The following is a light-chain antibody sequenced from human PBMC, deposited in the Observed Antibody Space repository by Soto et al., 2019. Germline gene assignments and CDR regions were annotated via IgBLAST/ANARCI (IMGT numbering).Light chain of an antibody. CDR3: QQRSEWPLT. CDR2: DAS. CDR1: HSVGNY. Sequence: EIVLTQSPATLSLSPGERATLSCRASHSVGNYLAWYQQKPGQAPRLLIYDASNRATGIPPRFSGSGSGTDITLTISSLEPEDFAVYYCQQRSEWPLTFGPGTKVDIK. V-gene: IGKV3-11*01. J-gene: IGKJ3*01.